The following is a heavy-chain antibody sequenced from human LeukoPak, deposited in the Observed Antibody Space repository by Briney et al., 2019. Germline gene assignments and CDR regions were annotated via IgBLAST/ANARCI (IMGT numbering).Heavy chain of an antibody. V-gene: IGHV3-30*03. CDR1: GFTFSRHG. J-gene: IGHJ6*02. Sequence: GGSLRLSCEASGFTFSRHGMHWVRQAPGKGLEWVVVISADGNTKYYADSVKGRFTISRDNAKNSLYLQMNSLRAEDTAVYYCARSYYYDGSGYYGALYYYGMDVWGQGTTVTVSS. D-gene: IGHD3-22*01. CDR3: ARSYYYDGSGYYGALYYYGMDV. CDR2: ISADGNTK.